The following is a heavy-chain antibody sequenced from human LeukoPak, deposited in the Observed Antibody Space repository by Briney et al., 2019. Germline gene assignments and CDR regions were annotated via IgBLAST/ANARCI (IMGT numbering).Heavy chain of an antibody. CDR2: ISSSSSYI. J-gene: IGHJ4*02. V-gene: IGHV3-21*04. CDR3: AKNSGSYYAGYFDY. D-gene: IGHD1-26*01. Sequence: GGSLRLSCAASGFTFSSYSMNWVRQAPGKGLEWVSSISSSSSYIYYADSVKGRFTISRDNSKNTLYLQMNSLRAEDTAVYYCAKNSGSYYAGYFDYWGQGTLVTVSS. CDR1: GFTFSSYS.